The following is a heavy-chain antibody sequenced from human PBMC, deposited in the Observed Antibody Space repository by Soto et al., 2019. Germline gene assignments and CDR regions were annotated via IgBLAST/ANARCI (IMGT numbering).Heavy chain of an antibody. CDR3: AKDLPSGYYDY. J-gene: IGHJ4*02. V-gene: IGHV3-30*18. CDR2: ISYDGSNK. D-gene: IGHD3-22*01. Sequence: QVQLVESGGGVVQPGRSLRLSCAASGFTFSSYGMHWVGQAPGKGLEWVAVISYDGSNKYYADSVKGRFTISRDNSKNTLYLQMNSLRAEDTAVYYCAKDLPSGYYDYWGQGTLVTVSS. CDR1: GFTFSSYG.